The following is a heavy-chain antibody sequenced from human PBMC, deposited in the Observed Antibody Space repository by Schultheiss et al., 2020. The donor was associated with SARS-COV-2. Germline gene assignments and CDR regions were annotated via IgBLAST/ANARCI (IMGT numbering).Heavy chain of an antibody. V-gene: IGHV3-33*01. J-gene: IGHJ6*02. D-gene: IGHD5-24*01. CDR3: ARGVRWLQAYYGMDV. Sequence: GGSLRLSCAASGFTFSSYGMHWVRQAPGKGLEWVAVIWYDGSNKYYADSVKGRFTISRDNSKNTLYLQMNSLRAEDTAVYYCARGVRWLQAYYGMDVWGQGTTVTVSS. CDR1: GFTFSSYG. CDR2: IWYDGSNK.